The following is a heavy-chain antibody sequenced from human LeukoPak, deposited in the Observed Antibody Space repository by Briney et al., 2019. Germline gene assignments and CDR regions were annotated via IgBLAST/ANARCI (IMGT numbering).Heavy chain of an antibody. D-gene: IGHD3-10*01. Sequence: GGSLRLSCAASGFTFSSYAMSWVRQAPGKGLEWVSGISGSGGSTYYADSVKGRFTISRDNSKNTLYLQMDSLRAEDTAVYYCVRLRRNSDRSYYYYYYDSWGQGILVTVSS. V-gene: IGHV3-23*01. J-gene: IGHJ5*01. CDR3: VRLRRNSDRSYYYYYYDS. CDR1: GFTFSSYA. CDR2: ISGSGGST.